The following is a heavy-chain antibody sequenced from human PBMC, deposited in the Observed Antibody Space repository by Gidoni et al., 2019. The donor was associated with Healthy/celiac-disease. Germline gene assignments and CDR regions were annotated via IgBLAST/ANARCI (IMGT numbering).Heavy chain of an antibody. D-gene: IGHD3-16*01. CDR1: GCTLDDEA. Sequence: EVQLVESGGGLVQPGRSVRLSCAASGCTLDDEAMQWVRQATGKGLELFSGIRWNMCSIGYADSVTGRFTISRDNAKNSLYLQMNSLRAEDTALYYCAKDIGGRFPETSYYYYYGMDVWGQGTTVTVSS. CDR2: IRWNMCSI. V-gene: IGHV3-9*01. J-gene: IGHJ6*02. CDR3: AKDIGGRFPETSYYYYYGMDV.